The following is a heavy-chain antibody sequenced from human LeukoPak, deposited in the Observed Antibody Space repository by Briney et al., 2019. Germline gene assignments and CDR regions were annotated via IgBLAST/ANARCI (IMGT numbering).Heavy chain of an antibody. CDR1: GYTFTSYY. Sequence: ASVKVSCKASGYTFTSYYMHWARQAPGQGFEWMGIINPGGGSTIYAQKLQVRVDMTRDTSKSRVHREQRRLSSEDTAVYYCARADSSSWYYSGGFFDYWGQGTLVTVSS. J-gene: IGHJ4*02. D-gene: IGHD6-13*01. CDR3: ARADSSSWYYSGGFFDY. V-gene: IGHV1-46*01. CDR2: INPGGGST.